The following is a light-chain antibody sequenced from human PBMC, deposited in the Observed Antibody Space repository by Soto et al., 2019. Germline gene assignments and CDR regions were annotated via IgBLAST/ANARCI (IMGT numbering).Light chain of an antibody. CDR1: QSVSSSF. CDR2: GAS. V-gene: IGKV3-20*01. J-gene: IGKJ1*01. CDR3: QHCGTSLWT. Sequence: EIMLTQSPGTLSLSPGERATLSCRASQSVSSSFLAWYQQKPGQAPRLLIYGASIRATGIPDRFSGSGSGTDFTLTISRLEAEDFAKYLCQHCGTSLWTFGQGTKVEIK.